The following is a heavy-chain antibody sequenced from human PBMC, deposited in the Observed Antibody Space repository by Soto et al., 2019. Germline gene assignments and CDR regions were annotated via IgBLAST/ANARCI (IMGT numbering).Heavy chain of an antibody. J-gene: IGHJ6*02. CDR3: TTGPVLMVYATKMQYYYYYGMDV. CDR1: GFTFSNAW. V-gene: IGHV3-15*07. CDR2: IKSKTDGGTT. Sequence: PGGSLRLSCAASGFTFSNAWMNWVRQAPGKGLEWVGRIKSKTDGGTTDYAAPVKGRFTISRDDSKNTLYLQMNSLKTEDTAVYYCTTGPVLMVYATKMQYYYYYGMDVWGQGTTVTVSS. D-gene: IGHD2-8*01.